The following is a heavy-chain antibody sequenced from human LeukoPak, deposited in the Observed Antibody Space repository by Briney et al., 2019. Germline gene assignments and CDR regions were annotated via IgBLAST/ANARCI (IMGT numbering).Heavy chain of an antibody. Sequence: PGGSLRLSCAASGFTFNDYAMSWVRQAPGKGLEWVATISGSGGDTYYRESVTGRFTLSRDNSKNIMSLHMDSLRPEDTALYYCARSHYFDSSGYYYDLDYWGQGILVTVSS. V-gene: IGHV3-23*01. CDR2: ISGSGGDT. CDR3: ARSHYFDSSGYYYDLDY. J-gene: IGHJ4*02. D-gene: IGHD3-22*01. CDR1: GFTFNDYA.